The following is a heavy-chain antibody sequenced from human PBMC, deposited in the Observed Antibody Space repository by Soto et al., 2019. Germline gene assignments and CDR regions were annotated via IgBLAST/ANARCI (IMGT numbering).Heavy chain of an antibody. Sequence: GGSLRLSCAASGFTFSSYSMNWVRQAPGKGLEWVSYISSSSSTIYYADSVKGRFTISRDNAKNSLYLQMNSLRAEDTAVYYCARGNNSYYYYYYMDVWGKGTTVTVSS. D-gene: IGHD1-1*01. CDR2: ISSSSSTI. CDR3: ARGNNSYYYYYYMDV. CDR1: GFTFSSYS. V-gene: IGHV3-48*01. J-gene: IGHJ6*03.